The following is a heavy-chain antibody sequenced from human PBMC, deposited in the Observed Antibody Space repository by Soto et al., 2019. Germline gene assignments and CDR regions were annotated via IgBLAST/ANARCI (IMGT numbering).Heavy chain of an antibody. CDR3: ARVTLKAGNWFDP. Sequence: QVQLVQSGAEVKKPGASGKVSCKASGYTFTDYFIHWVRQAPGQGFEWMGWINPKSRGTNYAQKFQGRVTMTRDTSNSTAYMELRGLRSDDTAVYYCARVTLKAGNWFDPWGQGTLVTVSS. CDR1: GYTFTDYF. V-gene: IGHV1-2*02. J-gene: IGHJ5*02. CDR2: INPKSRGT.